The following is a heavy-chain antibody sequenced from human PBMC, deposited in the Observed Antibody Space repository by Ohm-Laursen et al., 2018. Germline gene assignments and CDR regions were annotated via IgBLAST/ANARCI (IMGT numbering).Heavy chain of an antibody. CDR2: ISSSSSYI. CDR3: ARDGSGSYYDY. J-gene: IGHJ4*02. V-gene: IGHV3-21*01. Sequence: SLRLSCTVSGFTFSSYSMNWVRQAPGKGLEWVSSISSSSSYIYYADSVKGRFTISRDNAKNSLYLQMNSLRAEDTAVYYCARDGSGSYYDYWGQGTLVTVSS. CDR1: GFTFSSYS. D-gene: IGHD3-10*01.